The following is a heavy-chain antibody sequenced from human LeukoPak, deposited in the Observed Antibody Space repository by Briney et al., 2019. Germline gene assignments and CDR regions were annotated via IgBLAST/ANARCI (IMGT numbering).Heavy chain of an antibody. D-gene: IGHD6-19*01. CDR3: ARRMGASGWPSVYYFDQ. CDR1: GFTFSSYA. V-gene: IGHV3-30-3*01. J-gene: IGHJ4*02. CDR2: ISYDGSNK. Sequence: GRSLRLSCAASGFTFSSYAMHWVRQAPGKGLEWVAVISYDGSNKYYADSVKGRFTISRDNSKNTLYLQMNSLRAEDTAVYYCARRMGASGWPSVYYFDQWGQGTLVTVSS.